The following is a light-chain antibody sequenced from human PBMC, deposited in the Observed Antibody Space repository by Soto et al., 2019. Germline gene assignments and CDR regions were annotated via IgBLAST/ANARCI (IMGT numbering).Light chain of an antibody. CDR3: QQTYSTPRP. J-gene: IGKJ1*01. V-gene: IGKV1-39*01. Sequence: DIQMTQSPSSLSASVGDRVTITCRASQTISSYLNWYQQKPGKAPNLLIYAASSLQSGVPSRFSGSGSGTDFTLTISSLQPEDLAIYYCQQTYSTPRPFGQGTKVEIK. CDR1: QTISSY. CDR2: AAS.